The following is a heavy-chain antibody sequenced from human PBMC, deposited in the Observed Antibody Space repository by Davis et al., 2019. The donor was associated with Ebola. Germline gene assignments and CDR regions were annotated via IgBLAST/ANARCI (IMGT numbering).Heavy chain of an antibody. CDR1: GGSINNYF. CDR2: IHYLVNT. D-gene: IGHD4-17*01. CDR3: ARGNYGDYIVLYYYNMDV. Sequence: SETLSLTCTVSGGSINNYFWSWIRQPPGKGLEWIGNIHYLVNTNYNPSLKSRVTMSVDTSKNQFSLKLSSVTAADTAVYYCARGNYGDYIVLYYYNMDVWGQGTTVTVSS. V-gene: IGHV4-59*01. J-gene: IGHJ6*02.